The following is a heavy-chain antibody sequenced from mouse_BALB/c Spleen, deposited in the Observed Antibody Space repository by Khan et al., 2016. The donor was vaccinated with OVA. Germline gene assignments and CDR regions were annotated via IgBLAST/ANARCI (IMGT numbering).Heavy chain of an antibody. CDR2: IDPSNGNT. CDR3: TRNDGYDVDY. D-gene: IGHD2-2*01. J-gene: IGHJ2*01. CDR1: GFNIHDTY. V-gene: IGHV14-3*02. Sequence: EVQLQESGAELGKPGASVKLSCTASGFNIHDTYIHWVKQRPEQGLEWIGRIDPSNGNTNYDPTFQGKATITADTSYNTAYLQISSLTSEDTAVYYCTRNDGYDVDYWGKGTTLTVSS.